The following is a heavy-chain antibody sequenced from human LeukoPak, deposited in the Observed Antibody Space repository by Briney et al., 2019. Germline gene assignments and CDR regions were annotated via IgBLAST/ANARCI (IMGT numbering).Heavy chain of an antibody. V-gene: IGHV1-3*01. D-gene: IGHD6-13*01. J-gene: IGHJ4*02. Sequence: FQGRVTITRDTSASTAYMELSSLRSEDTAVYYCARGIKLIAPTDYWGQGTLATVSS. CDR3: ARGIKLIAPTDY.